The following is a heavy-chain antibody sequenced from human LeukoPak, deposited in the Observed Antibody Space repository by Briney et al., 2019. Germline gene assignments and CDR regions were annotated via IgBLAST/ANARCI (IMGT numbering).Heavy chain of an antibody. V-gene: IGHV3-33*08. CDR3: ARDFLQLNAAYYFDY. Sequence: PGGSLRLSCAASGFTFSNYGMHWVRQAPGKGLEWVAVIWYDGGNKYYADSVKGRFTISRDNSKNTLFLQVNSLRAEDTAVYYCARDFLQLNAAYYFDYWGQGTLVTVSS. CDR2: IWYDGGNK. CDR1: GFTFSNYG. D-gene: IGHD6-6*01. J-gene: IGHJ4*02.